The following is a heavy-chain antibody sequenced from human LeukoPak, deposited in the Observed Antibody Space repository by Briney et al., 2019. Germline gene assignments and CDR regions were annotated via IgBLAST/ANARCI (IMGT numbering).Heavy chain of an antibody. D-gene: IGHD2-2*01. V-gene: IGHV3-21*04. J-gene: IGHJ6*03. Sequence: GGSLRLSCAASGFTFSSYSMNWVRQAPGKGLEWVSSISSSSSYIYYADSVKGRFTISRDNSKNTLYLQMNSLRAEDTAVYYCARVAFDCSSTSCHKRGYYYMDVWGKGTTVTISS. CDR1: GFTFSSYS. CDR2: ISSSSSYI. CDR3: ARVAFDCSSTSCHKRGYYYMDV.